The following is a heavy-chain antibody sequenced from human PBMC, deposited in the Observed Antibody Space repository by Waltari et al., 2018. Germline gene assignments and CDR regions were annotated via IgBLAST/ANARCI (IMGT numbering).Heavy chain of an antibody. CDR3: AMSLTVLVRADH. V-gene: IGHV3-23*04. J-gene: IGHJ4*02. D-gene: IGHD1-26*01. CDR2: LSASGSRT. Sequence: EVRLVESGGGLVKPGGSIRLSCAASGFTFSSYAMNWVRQDPGKGLEWVAGLSASGSRTFYAASVKGRFTISRDNSNNTLYAQMTSLTPEDTATYYCAMSLTVLVRADHWGQGTLVAVSS. CDR1: GFTFSSYA.